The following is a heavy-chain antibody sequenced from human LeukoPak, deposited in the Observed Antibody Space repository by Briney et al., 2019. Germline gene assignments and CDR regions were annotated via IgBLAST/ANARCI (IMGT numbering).Heavy chain of an antibody. CDR3: ARDINKYTTSSVFDY. CDR2: ISDSGSPI. Sequence: LSLTCTVSGGSISRYYWSWIRQAPGKGLEWVSYISDSGSPISYADSVKGRFTISRDNAKNSPYLQMNSLRAEDTAVYYCARDINKYTTSSVFDYWGQGTLVTVSS. V-gene: IGHV3-11*04. CDR1: GGSISRYY. J-gene: IGHJ4*02. D-gene: IGHD6-6*01.